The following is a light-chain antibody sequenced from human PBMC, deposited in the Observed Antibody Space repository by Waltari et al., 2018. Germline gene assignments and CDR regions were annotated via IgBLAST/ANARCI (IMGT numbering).Light chain of an antibody. CDR1: SSDLGRFNL. V-gene: IGLV2-23*01. CDR3: CSYAGSSSWV. CDR2: EAS. J-gene: IGLJ3*02. Sequence: QSALTQPASVSGSPGQSITISCTGTSSDLGRFNLVSWYQQHPGKAPQVIIYEASKRPSGVSNRFSGSKSGTTASLTISGVQAEDEADYYCCSYAGSSSWVFGGGTKLTVL.